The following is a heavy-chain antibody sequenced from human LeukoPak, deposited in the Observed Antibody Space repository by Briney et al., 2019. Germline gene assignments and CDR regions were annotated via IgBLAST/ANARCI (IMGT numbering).Heavy chain of an antibody. J-gene: IGHJ6*03. D-gene: IGHD6-25*01. V-gene: IGHV3-23*01. CDR2: ISGSGGST. Sequence: GGSLRLSCAASGFTFSSYAMSWVRQAPGKGLEWVSAISGSGGSTYYADSVKGRFTISRDNSKNTLYLQMNSLRAEDTAVYYCAKESGYAAGYYYYYMDVWGKGTTVTVSS. CDR1: GFTFSSYA. CDR3: AKESGYAAGYYYYYMDV.